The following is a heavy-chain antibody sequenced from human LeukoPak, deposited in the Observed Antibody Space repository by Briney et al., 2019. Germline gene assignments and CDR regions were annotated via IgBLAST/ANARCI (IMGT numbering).Heavy chain of an antibody. Sequence: SETLSLTCAVYGGSFSGYYWSWIRQPPGKGLEWIGEINHSGSTYYNPSLKSRVTISVDTSKNRFSLKLSSVTAADTAVYYCARGVRGITGTTGLSPFAPRPRPRSDYWGQGTLVTVSS. D-gene: IGHD1-7*01. CDR3: ARGVRGITGTTGLSPFAPRPRPRSDY. CDR2: INHSGST. V-gene: IGHV4-34*01. J-gene: IGHJ4*02. CDR1: GGSFSGYY.